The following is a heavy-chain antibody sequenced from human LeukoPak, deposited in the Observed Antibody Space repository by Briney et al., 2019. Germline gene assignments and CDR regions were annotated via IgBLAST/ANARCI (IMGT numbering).Heavy chain of an antibody. Sequence: ASVKVSCKASVYTFTSYGISWVRQAPGQGLEWMGWISAYNGNTNYAQKLQGRVTMTTDTSTSTAYMELRSLRSDDTAVYYCARDPLAVAGPIFDYWGQGTLVTVSS. CDR3: ARDPLAVAGPIFDY. J-gene: IGHJ4*02. V-gene: IGHV1-18*01. CDR1: VYTFTSYG. D-gene: IGHD6-19*01. CDR2: ISAYNGNT.